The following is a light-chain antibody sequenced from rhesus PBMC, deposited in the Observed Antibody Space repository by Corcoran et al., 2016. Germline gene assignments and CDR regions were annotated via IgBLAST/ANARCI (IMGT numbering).Light chain of an antibody. CDR3: CSYTTSSTFV. CDR2: DVI. CDR1: SSDVGGYKY. J-gene: IGLJ6*01. V-gene: IGLV2S7*01. Sequence: QSAPTQPPSVSGSPGQSVTISCTGTSSDVGGYKYVSWFQKQPDKAPKLLIYDVIERPSGVSDRFSGSKSGNTASLTISGLQPEDEADYYCCSYTTSSTFVFGSGTKLTVF.